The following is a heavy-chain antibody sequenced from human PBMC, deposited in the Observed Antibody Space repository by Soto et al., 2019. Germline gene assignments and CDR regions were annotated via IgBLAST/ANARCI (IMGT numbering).Heavy chain of an antibody. D-gene: IGHD6-13*01. V-gene: IGHV4-39*01. CDR1: GGXXXXSXXY. Sequence: QLQLQESGPGLVKPSETLSLTCTVFGGXXXXSXXYXGXXXXXXXXXLXWIGSIYYGGSTYYNPSLKCRVIISVDTSKNVFSLKLSSVTAADTAVYYCARHLSGYSTSFPFRYFDLWGRGTPVTVSS. CDR2: IYYGGST. CDR3: ARHLSGYSTSFPFRYFDL. J-gene: IGHJ2*01.